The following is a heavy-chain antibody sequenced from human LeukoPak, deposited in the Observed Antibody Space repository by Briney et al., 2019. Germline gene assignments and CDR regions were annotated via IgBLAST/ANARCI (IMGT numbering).Heavy chain of an antibody. CDR2: IGGGGVDT. J-gene: IGHJ4*02. Sequence: PGGSLRLSCAASGFTFTSYAMSWVRQAPGKGLEWVSSIGGGGVDTYYADSVKGRFTISRDISKNTLYLQMNSLRVEGTAVYYCAKDPPNTGTAFDNWGRGTLVTVSS. CDR1: GFTFTSYA. D-gene: IGHD1-1*01. V-gene: IGHV3-23*01. CDR3: AKDPPNTGTAFDN.